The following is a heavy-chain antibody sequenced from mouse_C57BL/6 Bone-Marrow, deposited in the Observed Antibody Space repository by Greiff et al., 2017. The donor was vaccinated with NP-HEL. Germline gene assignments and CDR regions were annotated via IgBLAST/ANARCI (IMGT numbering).Heavy chain of an antibody. CDR2: INPSNGGT. J-gene: IGHJ2*01. CDR1: GYTFTSYW. V-gene: IGHV1-53*01. Sequence: VKLQQSGTELVKPGASVKLSCKASGYTFTSYWMHWVKQRPGQGLEWIGNINPSNGGTNYNEKFKSKATLTVDKSSSTAYMQLSSLTSEDSAVYYCARSLDGYYDYFDYWGQGTTLTVSS. CDR3: ARSLDGYYDYFDY. D-gene: IGHD2-3*01.